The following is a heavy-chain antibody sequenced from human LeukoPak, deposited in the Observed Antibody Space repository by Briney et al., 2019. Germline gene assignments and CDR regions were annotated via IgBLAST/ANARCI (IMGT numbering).Heavy chain of an antibody. CDR3: AKDLDGYYDSSGYYLGNYFDY. D-gene: IGHD3-22*01. CDR2: ISWNSGSI. J-gene: IGHJ4*02. Sequence: GRSLRLSCAASGFTFDDYAMHWVRQAPGKGLEWVSGISWNSGSIGYADSVKGRFTISGDNAKNSLYLQMNSLRAEDTALYYCAKDLDGYYDSSGYYLGNYFDYWGQGTLVTVSS. CDR1: GFTFDDYA. V-gene: IGHV3-9*01.